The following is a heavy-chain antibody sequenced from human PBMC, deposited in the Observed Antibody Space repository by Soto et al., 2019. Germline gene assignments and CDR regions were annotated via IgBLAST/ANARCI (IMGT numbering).Heavy chain of an antibody. J-gene: IGHJ6*02. V-gene: IGHV1-69*13. CDR2: IIPIYGTA. CDR3: ARENHDYSNHYYYYYGMDV. CDR1: GYTFASYG. D-gene: IGHD4-4*01. Sequence: GASVKVSCKASGYTFASYGMSWVRQAPGQGLEWMGGIIPIYGTANYAQKFQGRVTITAGESTSTAYMELSSLRSEDTAVYYCARENHDYSNHYYYYYGMDVWGQGTTVTVSS.